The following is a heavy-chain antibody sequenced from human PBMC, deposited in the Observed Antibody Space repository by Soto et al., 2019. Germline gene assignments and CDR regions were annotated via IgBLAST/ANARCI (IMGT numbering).Heavy chain of an antibody. CDR1: GFTFSNAW. CDR2: IKSKTDGGTT. CDR3: TTDRRDRLRYFDWLLPNFDY. Sequence: GGSLRLSCAASGFTFSNAWMNWVRQAPGKGLEWVGRIKSKTDGGTTDYAAPVKGRFTISRDDSKNTLVLQMNSLKTEDTAVYYCTTDRRDRLRYFDWLLPNFDYWGQGTLVTVSS. D-gene: IGHD3-9*01. J-gene: IGHJ4*02. V-gene: IGHV3-15*07.